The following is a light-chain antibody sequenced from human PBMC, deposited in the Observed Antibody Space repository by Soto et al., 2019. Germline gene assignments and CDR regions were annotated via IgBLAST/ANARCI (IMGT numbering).Light chain of an antibody. V-gene: IGKV3D-20*02. CDR1: QSVSSNL. Sequence: EIVLTQSPGTLSLSPGERATLSCRASQSVSSNLLAWYQQKPGQAPRLLIYGATNRATGIPDRFSGSGSGTDFTLTISRLEPEDFAVYYCQQRNNWPLTFGGGTKVEIK. CDR3: QQRNNWPLT. CDR2: GAT. J-gene: IGKJ4*02.